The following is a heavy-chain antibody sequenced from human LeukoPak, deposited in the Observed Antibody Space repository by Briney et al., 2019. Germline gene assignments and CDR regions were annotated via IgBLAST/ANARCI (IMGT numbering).Heavy chain of an antibody. Sequence: GGSLILSCAASGFTFSSYGMHWVRQAPGKGLEWVAVISYDGSNKYYADSVKGRFTISRDNSKNTLYLQMSSLRSEDTAVYYCARVPFGELYGGFDPWGQGTLVTVSS. CDR1: GFTFSSYG. J-gene: IGHJ5*02. V-gene: IGHV3-30*03. CDR2: ISYDGSNK. CDR3: ARVPFGELYGGFDP. D-gene: IGHD3-10*01.